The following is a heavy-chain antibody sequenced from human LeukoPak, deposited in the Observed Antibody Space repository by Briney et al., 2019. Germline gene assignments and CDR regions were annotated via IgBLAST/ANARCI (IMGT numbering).Heavy chain of an antibody. Sequence: GGSLRLFCTASGFAISIYAMSWLRQPPGKGLEWVSTINANSGTTSYAASVRGRFTIARDNSKNTLYLQLITLRADDTATYYCSKPISAGLAVPGDWFHPWGQGTLVVVSS. CDR3: SKPISAGLAVPGDWFHP. D-gene: IGHD6-19*01. V-gene: IGHV3-23*01. J-gene: IGHJ5*01. CDR2: INANSGTT. CDR1: GFAISIYA.